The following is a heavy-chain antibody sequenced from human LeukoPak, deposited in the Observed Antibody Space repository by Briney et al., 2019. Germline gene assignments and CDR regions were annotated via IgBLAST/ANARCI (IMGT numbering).Heavy chain of an antibody. V-gene: IGHV1-18*01. Sequence: GASVKVSCKASGYTFTSYGISWVRQAPGQGLEWMGWISAYNGNTNYAQKLQGRVTMTTDTSTSTAYVELRSLRSDDTAVYYCARGALPAAPSGDWFDPWGQGTLVTVSS. J-gene: IGHJ5*02. CDR2: ISAYNGNT. CDR3: ARGALPAAPSGDWFDP. D-gene: IGHD2-2*01. CDR1: GYTFTSYG.